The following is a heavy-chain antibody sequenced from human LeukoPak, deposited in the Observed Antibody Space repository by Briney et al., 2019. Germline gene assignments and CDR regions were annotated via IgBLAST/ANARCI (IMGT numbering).Heavy chain of an antibody. D-gene: IGHD5-18*01. CDR2: INHSGSS. V-gene: IGHV4-34*01. Sequence: PSETLSLTRAVYGGSFSGYYWSCIRQPPGKGLEWIGEINHSGSSNYNPSLKSRVTISVDTSKNQFSLKLSSVTAADTAVYYYAREGYSYGVFDYWGQRTLVTVSS. CDR3: AREGYSYGVFDY. CDR1: GGSFSGYY. J-gene: IGHJ4*02.